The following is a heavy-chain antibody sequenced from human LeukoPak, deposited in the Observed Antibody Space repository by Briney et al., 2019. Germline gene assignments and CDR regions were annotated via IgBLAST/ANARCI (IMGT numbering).Heavy chain of an antibody. D-gene: IGHD5-12*01. V-gene: IGHV3-30*03. CDR1: GFTFSSYG. CDR3: AIGGYDLLSQIDY. Sequence: GRSLRLSCAASGFTFSSYGMHWVRQAPGKGLEWVAVISYDGSNKYYADSVKGRFTISRDNSEDTLYLQMNSLRAEDTAVYYCAIGGYDLLSQIDYWGQGTLVTVSS. CDR2: ISYDGSNK. J-gene: IGHJ4*02.